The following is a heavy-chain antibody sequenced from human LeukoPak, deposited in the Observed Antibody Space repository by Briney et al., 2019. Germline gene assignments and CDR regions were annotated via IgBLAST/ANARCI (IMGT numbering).Heavy chain of an antibody. V-gene: IGHV3-9*01. D-gene: IGHD1-26*01. CDR1: GVTFDDYA. J-gene: IGHJ6*03. Sequence: PGRSLRLSCAVSGVTFDDYAMHWVRQVPGKGLEWLSGINWNSNSIGYVDSVKGRFTISRDNGKNSLYLQMNSLRAEDTAVYYCARALKGLRRRIGGTSTFEYSYYMDVWGKGTTVTISS. CDR3: ARALKGLRRRIGGTSTFEYSYYMDV. CDR2: INWNSNSI.